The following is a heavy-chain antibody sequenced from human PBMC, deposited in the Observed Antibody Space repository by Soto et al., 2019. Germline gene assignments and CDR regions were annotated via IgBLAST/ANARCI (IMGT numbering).Heavy chain of an antibody. Sequence: QVQVEEFGGGVVQPGRSLRLSCAGPTFTFSDFGFHWVRQAPGKGLEWVAMISYDGSDQYYGDSVQGRFTIYRDDSKNTVYLQMNSLRAEDTAMYYCAKSTYCNGGSCFPQYWGPGTLVTVSP. D-gene: IGHD2-15*01. CDR2: ISYDGSDQ. CDR1: TFTFSDFG. CDR3: AKSTYCNGGSCFPQY. J-gene: IGHJ4*02. V-gene: IGHV3-30*18.